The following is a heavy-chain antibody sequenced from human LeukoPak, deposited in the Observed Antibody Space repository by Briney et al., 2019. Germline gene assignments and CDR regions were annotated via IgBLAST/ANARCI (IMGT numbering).Heavy chain of an antibody. CDR2: ISSSSSYT. V-gene: IGHV3-11*05. D-gene: IGHD1-26*01. Sequence: PGGSLRLSCAASGFTFSDYYMSWIRQAPGKGLEWVSYISSSSSYTNYADSVKGRFTISRDNAKNSLYLQMNSLRAEDTAVYYCARDALLPEIVGATFFFDYWGQGTLVTVSS. J-gene: IGHJ4*02. CDR1: GFTFSDYY. CDR3: ARDALLPEIVGATFFFDY.